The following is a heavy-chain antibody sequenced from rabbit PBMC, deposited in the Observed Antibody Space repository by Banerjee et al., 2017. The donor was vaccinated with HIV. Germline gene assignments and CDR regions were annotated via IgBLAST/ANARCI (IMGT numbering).Heavy chain of an antibody. CDR2: IGTGSGST. CDR1: GFSFSSGYY. CDR3: ARDLGGYAGYGDL. D-gene: IGHD7-1*01. V-gene: IGHV1S40*01. Sequence: QQLVESGGGLVKPGASLTLTCKASGFSFSSGYYMCWVRQAPGKGLEWIGCIGTGSGSTYYASWAKGRFTVSKTSSTTVTLHMTSLTAADTATYFCARDLGGYAGYGDLWGPGTLVTVS. J-gene: IGHJ6*01.